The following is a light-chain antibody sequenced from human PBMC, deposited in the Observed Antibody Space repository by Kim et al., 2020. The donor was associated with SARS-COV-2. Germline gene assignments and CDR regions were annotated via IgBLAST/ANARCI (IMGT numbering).Light chain of an antibody. CDR3: NSRDSSGDHVV. CDR2: GKY. CDR1: SLRNYY. V-gene: IGLV3-19*01. J-gene: IGLJ3*02. Sequence: SSELTQDPVVSVALGQTVRLTCQGDSLRNYYATWYQQRPGQAPVLVLFGKYNRPSGIPDRFSGSGSGNTASLTITGAQAEDEADYYCNSRDSSGDHVVFGGGTKLTVL.